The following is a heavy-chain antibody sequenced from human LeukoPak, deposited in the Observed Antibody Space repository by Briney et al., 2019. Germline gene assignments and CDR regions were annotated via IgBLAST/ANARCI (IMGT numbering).Heavy chain of an antibody. V-gene: IGHV3-23*01. CDR1: GFTFSSYA. CDR2: ISGSGGST. J-gene: IGHJ4*02. Sequence: GGSLRLSCAASGFTFSSYAMSWVRQAPGKGLEWVSAISGSGGSTYYADSVKCRFTISRYNSKNTLYLQMSSLRAEDTGVYYCARRYFDSWGQGTLVTVSS. CDR3: ARRYFDS.